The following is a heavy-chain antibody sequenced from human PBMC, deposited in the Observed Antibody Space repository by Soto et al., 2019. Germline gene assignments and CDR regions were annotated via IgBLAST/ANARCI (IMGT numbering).Heavy chain of an antibody. J-gene: IGHJ4*02. D-gene: IGHD2-21*02. Sequence: QVTLKESGPVLVNPTETLTLTCTVSGFSLSNGRMGVSWIRQPPGKALEWLAHSFSNDEKSYRPSLKSRLTISKDTSQSQVVLTMTNMDPVVTATYYCVRVFATFSHGIGDYNHDYWGQGILVTVSS. CDR3: VRVFATFSHGIGDYNHDY. CDR2: SFSNDEK. CDR1: GFSLSNGRMG. V-gene: IGHV2-26*01.